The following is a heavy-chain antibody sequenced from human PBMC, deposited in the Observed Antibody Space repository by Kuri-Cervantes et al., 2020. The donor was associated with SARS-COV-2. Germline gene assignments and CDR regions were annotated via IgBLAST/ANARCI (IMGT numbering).Heavy chain of an antibody. V-gene: IGHV1-18*01. CDR3: ARTALEWLLYRYQAGYMDV. D-gene: IGHD3-3*01. CDR2: ISAYNGNT. CDR1: GYTFTSYD. Sequence: ASVKVSCKASGYTFTSYDISWVRQAPGQGLEWMGWISAYNGNTNYAQKFQGRVTMTTDTSTSTAYMELRSLRSDDTAVYYCARTALEWLLYRYQAGYMDVWGKGTTVTVSS. J-gene: IGHJ6*03.